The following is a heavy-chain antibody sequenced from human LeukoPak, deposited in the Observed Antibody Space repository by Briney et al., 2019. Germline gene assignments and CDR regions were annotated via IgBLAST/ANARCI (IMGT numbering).Heavy chain of an antibody. CDR2: INHSGST. V-gene: IGHV4-34*01. Sequence: GSLRLSCAASAFSVSSNYVSWIRQPPGKGLEWIGEINHSGSTNYNPSLKSRVTISVDTSKNQFSLKLSSVTAADTAVYYCARGGGPHFDYWGQGTLVTVSS. CDR1: AFSVSSNY. CDR3: ARGGGPHFDY. J-gene: IGHJ4*02. D-gene: IGHD3-16*01.